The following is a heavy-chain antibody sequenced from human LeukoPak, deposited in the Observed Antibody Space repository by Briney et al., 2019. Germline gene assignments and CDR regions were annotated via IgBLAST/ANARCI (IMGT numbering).Heavy chain of an antibody. V-gene: IGHV3-23*01. D-gene: IGHD6-19*01. CDR2: IFGSGGSA. CDR1: GFTISSNY. CDR3: GKTTTGYSSGRNPAWPVDY. Sequence: GGSLRLSCAASGFTISSNYMSWVRQAPGKGLEWVSGIFGSGGSAHYADSVKGRFTISRDNSQNTVYLQMSSLRAEDTAVYYCGKTTTGYSSGRNPAWPVDYWGQGTLVTVSS. J-gene: IGHJ4*02.